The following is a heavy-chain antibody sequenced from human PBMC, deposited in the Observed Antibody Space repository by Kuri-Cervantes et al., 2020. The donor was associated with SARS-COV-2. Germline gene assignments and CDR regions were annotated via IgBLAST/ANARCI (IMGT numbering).Heavy chain of an antibody. CDR3: VVGFFSSRKWDY. Sequence: SVKVSCKAFGYTFSDHYMYWVRQAPGQGLEWMGIINPSGSGTRYTQRFQDRISMTRDTSTSTVYMELSSLTSEDTAVYYCVVGFFSSRKWDYWGQGTLVTVSS. J-gene: IGHJ4*02. V-gene: IGHV1-46*01. D-gene: IGHD2-15*01. CDR1: GYTFSDHY. CDR2: INPSGSGT.